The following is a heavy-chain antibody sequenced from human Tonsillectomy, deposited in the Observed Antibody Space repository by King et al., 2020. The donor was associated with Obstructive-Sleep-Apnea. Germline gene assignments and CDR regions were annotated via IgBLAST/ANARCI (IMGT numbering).Heavy chain of an antibody. V-gene: IGHV3-21*01. CDR2: ISSSSSYI. CDR3: ARARGIAVGGAPEGWFDP. J-gene: IGHJ5*02. CDR1: GFTFSSYS. D-gene: IGHD6-19*01. Sequence: VQLVESGGGLVKPGGSLRLSCAASGFTFSSYSMNWVRQAPGKGLEWVSSISSSSSYIYYADSVKGRFTISRDNAKNSLYLQMNSLRAEDTAVYYCARARGIAVGGAPEGWFDPWGQGTLVAVSS.